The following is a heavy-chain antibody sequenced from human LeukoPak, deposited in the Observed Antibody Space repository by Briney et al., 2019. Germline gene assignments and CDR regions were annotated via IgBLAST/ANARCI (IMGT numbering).Heavy chain of an antibody. CDR1: GGSFSGYY. V-gene: IGHV4-34*09. Sequence: SETLSLTCAVYGGSFSGYYWSWLRQLPGKGLEWIGYIHSSGSTYFNPSLKGQFTISIDTSKNQFSLGVRSVTAADTAVYYCARRGTYWFDYWGQGILVTVSS. CDR2: IHSSGST. CDR3: ARRGTYWFDY. J-gene: IGHJ4*02. D-gene: IGHD1-26*01.